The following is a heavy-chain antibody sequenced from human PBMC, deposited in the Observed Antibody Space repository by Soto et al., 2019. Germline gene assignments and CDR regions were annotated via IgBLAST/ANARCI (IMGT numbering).Heavy chain of an antibody. CDR1: GFTFSSYA. CDR2: ISGSGGST. V-gene: IGHV3-23*01. J-gene: IGHJ3*02. CDR3: AKDQVRAVVPLDAFDI. D-gene: IGHD3-10*01. Sequence: HPGESLRLSCAASGFTFSSYAMSWVRQAPGKGLEWVSAISGSGGSTYYADSVKGRFTISRDNSKNTLYLQMNSLRAEDTAVYYCAKDQVRAVVPLDAFDIWGQGTMVTVSS.